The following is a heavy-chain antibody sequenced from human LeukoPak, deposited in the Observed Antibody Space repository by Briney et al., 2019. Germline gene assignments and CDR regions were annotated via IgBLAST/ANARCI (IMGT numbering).Heavy chain of an antibody. V-gene: IGHV1-46*01. J-gene: IGHJ6*03. Sequence: GASVKVSCKASGYTFTSYYMHWVRQAPGQGLEWMGIINPSGGSTSYAQKFQGRVTMTRDMSTSTAYMELSSLRSEDTAVYYCARGDCGGDCYSVTSPATYYYYYMDVWGKGTTVTVSS. D-gene: IGHD2-21*02. CDR2: INPSGGST. CDR1: GYTFTSYY. CDR3: ARGDCGGDCYSVTSPATYYYYYMDV.